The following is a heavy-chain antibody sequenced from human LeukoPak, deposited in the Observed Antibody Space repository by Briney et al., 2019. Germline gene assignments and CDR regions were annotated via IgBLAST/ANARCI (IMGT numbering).Heavy chain of an antibody. J-gene: IGHJ4*02. CDR1: GFTFTSDT. CDR3: ARRSGIAVAGAFDY. CDR2: ISSRSSYR. D-gene: IGHD6-19*01. Sequence: GGSLRLSCAASGFTFTSDTMNWVRQAPGKGLEWVSSISSRSSYRYYADSVRGRFTISRDNAKNSLYLQMNSLRAEDTAVYYCARRSGIAVAGAFDYWGQGTLVTVSS. V-gene: IGHV3-21*04.